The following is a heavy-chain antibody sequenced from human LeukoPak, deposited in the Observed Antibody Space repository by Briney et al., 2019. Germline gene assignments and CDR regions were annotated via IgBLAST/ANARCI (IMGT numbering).Heavy chain of an antibody. CDR3: ARQVLVTPNWFDP. Sequence: SGTLSLTCTVSGGSISSYYWSWIRQPPGKGLEWIGYIYYSGSTNYNPSLKSRVTISVDTSKNQFSLKLSSVTAADTAVYYCARQVLVTPNWFDPWGQGTLVTVSS. V-gene: IGHV4-59*08. CDR1: GGSISSYY. D-gene: IGHD2-21*02. CDR2: IYYSGST. J-gene: IGHJ5*02.